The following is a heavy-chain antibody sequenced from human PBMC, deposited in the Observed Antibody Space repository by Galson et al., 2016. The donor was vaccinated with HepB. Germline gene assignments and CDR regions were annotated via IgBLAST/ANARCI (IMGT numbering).Heavy chain of an antibody. CDR3: ARDGCSGTSCSWDS. D-gene: IGHD2-2*01. Sequence: SLRLSCAASGFTFSSYGMHWVRQAPGKGLEWVSSISGSGGSTHYADSVKGRFTVSRDSSENTLYLQMNSLRAEDTAVYYCARDGCSGTSCSWDSWGQGTLVTVSS. CDR1: GFTFSSYG. V-gene: IGHV3-23*01. CDR2: ISGSGGST. J-gene: IGHJ4*02.